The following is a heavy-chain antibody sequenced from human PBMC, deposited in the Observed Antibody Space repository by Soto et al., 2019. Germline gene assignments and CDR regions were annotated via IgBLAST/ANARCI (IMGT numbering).Heavy chain of an antibody. V-gene: IGHV4-39*01. J-gene: IGHJ4*02. CDR3: ARGIYLGHSGYYLDF. CDR2: RYDDAST. Sequence: QLQLQESGPGLVKPSETLSLSCSVSGDSIRNRNYYWAWIRQPPGKGLEWIVSRYDDASTFYNPSLKRRVTISIDTSKQQLSLKVTAVTAADTAVYYCARGIYLGHSGYYLDFWGQGTLVTVSS. CDR1: GDSIRNRNYY. D-gene: IGHD3-22*01.